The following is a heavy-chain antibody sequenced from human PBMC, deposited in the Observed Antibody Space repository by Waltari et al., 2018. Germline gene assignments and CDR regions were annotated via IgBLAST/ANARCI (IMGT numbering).Heavy chain of an antibody. J-gene: IGHJ4*02. V-gene: IGHV3-30*03. Sequence: QVQLVESGGGVVQPGRSLRLSCAASGFTLSDYAMHWVRQAPGKGQEWLANISNDGKFEHYADSAKGRFTISRDNAKNMLYLQLNSLRPQDTAVYYCTRFPDDYSNSFDYGGQGTLITVSS. CDR3: TRFPDDYSNSFDY. CDR2: ISNDGKFE. CDR1: GFTLSDYA. D-gene: IGHD4-4*01.